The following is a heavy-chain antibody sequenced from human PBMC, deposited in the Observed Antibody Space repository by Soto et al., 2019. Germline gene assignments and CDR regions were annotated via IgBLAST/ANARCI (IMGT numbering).Heavy chain of an antibody. CDR3: VKVLARGVGVPRFYFDS. V-gene: IGHV3-74*01. D-gene: IGHD2-2*01. CDR1: GFTFSNSW. CDR2: INADGTST. Sequence: GGSLRLSCVASGFTFSNSWIHWVRQVSGKGLEWVSRINADGTSTSYADSVKGRFTISRDNAKNTLYLHVNSLRAEDTAVYYCVKVLARGVGVPRFYFDSWDQGALVTVSS. J-gene: IGHJ4*02.